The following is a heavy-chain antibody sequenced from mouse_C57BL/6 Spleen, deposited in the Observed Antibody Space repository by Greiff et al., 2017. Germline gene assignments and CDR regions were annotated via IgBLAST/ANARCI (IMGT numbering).Heavy chain of an antibody. CDR3: AMNYYCSSRYFDY. J-gene: IGHJ2*01. D-gene: IGHD1-1*01. CDR2: LDPSDSYT. Sequence: QVQLQQPGAELVMPGASVKLSCKASGYTFTSYWMHWVKQRPGQGLEWIGELDPSDSYTNYNQKFKGKSTLTVDKSSSTAYMQLSSLTSEASAVYYCAMNYYCSSRYFDYRGKGTTLTVSS. CDR1: GYTFTSYW. V-gene: IGHV1-69*01.